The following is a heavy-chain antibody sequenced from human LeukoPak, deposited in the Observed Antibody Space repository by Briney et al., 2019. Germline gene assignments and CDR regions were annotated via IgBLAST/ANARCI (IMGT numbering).Heavy chain of an antibody. Sequence: SQTLSLTCTVSGGSISSGDYYWSWIRQPPGKGLEWIGYIYYSGSTYYNPSLKSRVTISVDTSKNQFSLKLSSVTAADTAVYYCTREAPRSSGYPENGGQEPLVTVPS. D-gene: IGHD3-22*01. CDR3: TREAPRSSGYPEN. CDR1: GGSISSGDYY. V-gene: IGHV4-30-4*01. J-gene: IGHJ4*02. CDR2: IYYSGST.